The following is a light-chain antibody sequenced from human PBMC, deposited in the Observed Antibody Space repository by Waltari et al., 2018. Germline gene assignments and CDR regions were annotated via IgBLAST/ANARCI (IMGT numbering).Light chain of an antibody. Sequence: AIQLTQSPSSLSASVGDRVIVTCRASQGISNSLAWYQQRSGRAPKLLIYDASNLQSGVPLRFSGSGSGTDFTLIISSLQPDDFATYYCQQFNSYPYTFGQGTRLEI. CDR3: QQFNSYPYT. J-gene: IGKJ2*01. CDR2: DAS. V-gene: IGKV1-13*02. CDR1: QGISNS.